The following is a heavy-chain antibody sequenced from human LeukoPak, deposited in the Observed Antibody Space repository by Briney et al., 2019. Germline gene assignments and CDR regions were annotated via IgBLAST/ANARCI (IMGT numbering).Heavy chain of an antibody. CDR3: AKGAARTGWFDP. Sequence: SETLSLTCTVSGGSISSYYWSWIRQPPGKGLEWIGYVHHSGSSYYNPSLKSRVSTPVDRTNNQFSLKLSSVTAADTAVYYCAKGAARTGWFDPWGQGALVIVSS. V-gene: IGHV4-59*12. J-gene: IGHJ5*02. D-gene: IGHD3/OR15-3a*01. CDR2: VHHSGSS. CDR1: GGSISSYY.